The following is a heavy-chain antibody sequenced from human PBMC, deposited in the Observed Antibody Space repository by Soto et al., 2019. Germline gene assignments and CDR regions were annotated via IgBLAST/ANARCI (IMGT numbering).Heavy chain of an antibody. V-gene: IGHV1-69*12. J-gene: IGHJ6*02. CDR3: ASSITGTVSYYYGMAV. D-gene: IGHD1-20*01. CDR1: GGTFSRYA. Sequence: QVQLVQSGAEVKKPGSSVKVSCKASGGTFSRYAISWVRQAPGQGLEWMGGIIPIFGTADYAQQFQGRVTITADESTSTAYMELSSLRSEDTAVYYCASSITGTVSYYYGMAVWGQGTTVTVSS. CDR2: IIPIFGTA.